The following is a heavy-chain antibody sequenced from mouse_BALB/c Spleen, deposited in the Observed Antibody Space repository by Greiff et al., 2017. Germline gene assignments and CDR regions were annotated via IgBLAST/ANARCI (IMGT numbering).Heavy chain of an antibody. J-gene: IGHJ4*01. CDR3: ARSHAMDY. CDR2: IYPGSGST. Sequence: QVQLQQSGPELVKPGASVKMSCKASGYTFTDYVISWVKQRPGQGLEWIGEIYPGSGSTYYNEKFKGQATLTADKSSTTAYMQHSSLTSEDSAVYFCARSHAMDYWGQGTSVTVSA. V-gene: IGHV1-77*01. CDR1: GYTFTDYV.